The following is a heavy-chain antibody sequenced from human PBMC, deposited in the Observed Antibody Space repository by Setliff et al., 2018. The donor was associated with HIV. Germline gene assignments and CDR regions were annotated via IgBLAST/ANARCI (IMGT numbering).Heavy chain of an antibody. CDR3: AREDSSYHYFDY. J-gene: IGHJ4*02. D-gene: IGHD6-6*01. Sequence: ASETLSLTCSVSGYSISNGYYWGWIRQPPGKGLEWIGYIYNSGSANYNPSLRSPVAISVDTSKNQFSLKLTSVTAADTAVYYCAREDSSYHYFDYWGQGMLVTVSS. CDR1: GYSISNGYY. V-gene: IGHV4-38-2*02. CDR2: IYNSGSA.